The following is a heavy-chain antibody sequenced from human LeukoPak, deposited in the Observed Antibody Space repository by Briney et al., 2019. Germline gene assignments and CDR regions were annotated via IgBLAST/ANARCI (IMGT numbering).Heavy chain of an antibody. CDR1: GFTFSSYW. CDR3: ARDGDAYNFDY. D-gene: IGHD5-24*01. V-gene: IGHV3-74*01. CDR2: INSDGSRT. J-gene: IGHJ4*02. Sequence: GGSLRLSCAASGFTFSSYWMHWVRQAPGKGLVWVSSINSDGSRTSCADSVKGRFTISRDNAKNTLYLQMNSLRAEDTAVYYCARDGDAYNFDYWGQGTLVTVSS.